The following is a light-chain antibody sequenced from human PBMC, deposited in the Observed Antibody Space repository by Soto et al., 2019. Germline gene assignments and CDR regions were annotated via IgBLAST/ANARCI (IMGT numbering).Light chain of an antibody. CDR1: QSVSSN. J-gene: IGKJ1*01. Sequence: EIVVTQSPATLSVSPGERATLSCRASQSVSSNLAWYQQKPDQAPRLLIYGASTRATGIPARFSGSGSGTEFTLTISSLQSEDFAVYYCQQHNNWPTFGQGTKVDIK. CDR3: QQHNNWPT. V-gene: IGKV3-15*01. CDR2: GAS.